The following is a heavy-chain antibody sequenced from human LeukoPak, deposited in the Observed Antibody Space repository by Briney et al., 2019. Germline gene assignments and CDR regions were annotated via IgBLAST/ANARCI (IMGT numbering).Heavy chain of an antibody. CDR1: GGSISSTNYY. CDR3: ARGDFYYMDV. CDR2: IYYSGTS. Sequence: SETLSLTCTVSGGSISSTNYYWGWVRQFPGKGLEWIGSIYYSGTSYYNPSLKSRVTISVDTSKNQFSLKVSSVTAADTAVYYCARGDFYYMDVWGKGTTVTVSS. V-gene: IGHV4-39*01. J-gene: IGHJ6*03. D-gene: IGHD3-16*01.